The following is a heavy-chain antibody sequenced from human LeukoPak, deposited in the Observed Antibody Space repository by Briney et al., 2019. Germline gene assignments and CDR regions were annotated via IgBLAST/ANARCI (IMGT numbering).Heavy chain of an antibody. D-gene: IGHD6-19*01. CDR3: ARVTDSSGWYWDYYYYYYMDV. CDR1: GYTFTGYC. Sequence: ASVKVSCKASGYTFTGYCMHWVRQAPGQGLEWMGWIYPNSGGTNYAQKVQGRVTMTRDTSIGTAYLDLSRLRSDDTAVDDCARVTDSSGWYWDYYYYYYMDVWGKGTTVTVSS. V-gene: IGHV1-2*02. CDR2: IYPNSGGT. J-gene: IGHJ6*03.